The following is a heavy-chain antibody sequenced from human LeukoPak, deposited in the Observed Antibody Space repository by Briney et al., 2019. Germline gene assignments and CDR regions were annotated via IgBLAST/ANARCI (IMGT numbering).Heavy chain of an antibody. CDR3: APYCTGGSCYLIDY. V-gene: IGHV3-23*01. Sequence: GGSLRLSCAASGSTFNNFAMNWVRQAPGKGLEWVLAISGDGGRTHYADSVKGRFTISRDISKNTLYLQMNSLRGEDTAVYYCAPYCTGGSCYLIDYWGQGTLVTVSS. J-gene: IGHJ4*02. D-gene: IGHD2-15*01. CDR2: ISGDGGRT. CDR1: GSTFNNFA.